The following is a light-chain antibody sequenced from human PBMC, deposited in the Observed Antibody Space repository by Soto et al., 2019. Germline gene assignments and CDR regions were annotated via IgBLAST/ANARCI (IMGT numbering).Light chain of an antibody. CDR1: QSVSNNY. CDR3: QQYGSSPIT. V-gene: IGKV3-20*01. J-gene: IGKJ5*01. CDR2: GAS. Sequence: EIVLTQSPGTLSLSPGERATLSCRASQSVSNNYLAWYQQKHGQAPRLLIYGASSRATGIPDRFSGSGYGTAVTITISRLEPEDGEVYYCQQYGSSPITFGQGTRLEIK.